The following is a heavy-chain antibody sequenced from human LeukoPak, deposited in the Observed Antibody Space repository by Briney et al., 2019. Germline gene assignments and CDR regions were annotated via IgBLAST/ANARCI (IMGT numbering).Heavy chain of an antibody. J-gene: IGHJ4*02. D-gene: IGHD3-10*01. V-gene: IGHV4-34*01. CDR1: GGSFSGYY. Sequence: SETLSLTCAVYGGSFSGYYWSWIRQPPGKGLEWIGEINHSGSTNYNPSLKSRVTISVDTSKNQFSLKLSSVTAADTAVYYCARGRILWFGELLDYWGQGNLVTVSS. CDR2: INHSGST. CDR3: ARGRILWFGELLDY.